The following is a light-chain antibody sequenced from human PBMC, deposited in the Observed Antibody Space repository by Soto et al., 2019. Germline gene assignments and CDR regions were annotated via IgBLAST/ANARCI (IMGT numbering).Light chain of an antibody. CDR2: EVS. J-gene: IGLJ1*01. CDR1: SSDVGGYNY. CDR3: TSYTSSDTLLYV. V-gene: IGLV2-14*01. Sequence: QSALTQPASVPGSPGQSITISCTGTSSDVGGYNYVSWYQQHPGKAPKLLIYEVSHRPSGVSNRFSGSKSGNTASLTISGLQAEDEADYYCTSYTSSDTLLYVFGTGTKLTVL.